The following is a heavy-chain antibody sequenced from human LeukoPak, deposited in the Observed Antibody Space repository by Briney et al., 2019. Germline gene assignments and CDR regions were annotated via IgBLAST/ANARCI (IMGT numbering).Heavy chain of an antibody. Sequence: GGSLRLSCATSGFSFTDYPMNWVRQAPGKGLEWISNIRTTAEGAKYAYYADSVKGRFTISRDNSKNTLYLQMNSLRAEDTAVYYCAKDLLSGYSYGPLDYWGQGTLVTVSS. CDR1: GFSFTDYP. V-gene: IGHV3-23*01. D-gene: IGHD5-18*01. CDR2: IRTTAEGA. CDR3: AKDLLSGYSYGPLDY. J-gene: IGHJ4*02.